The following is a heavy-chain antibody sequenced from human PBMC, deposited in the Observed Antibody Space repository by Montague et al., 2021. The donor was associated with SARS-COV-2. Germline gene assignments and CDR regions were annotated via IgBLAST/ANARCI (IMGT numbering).Heavy chain of an antibody. CDR3: AREGITTPGAEWKILHYHGMDV. Sequence: SETLSLTCTVSGGSISAYYWSWIRQPPGKGLEWIAYMYNSRSSNYNPSLKSRVSISVDTSKSQFSLKLTSVTAADTAVYYCAREGITTPGAEWKILHYHGMDVWGQGTTVTVSS. J-gene: IGHJ6*02. CDR2: MYNSRSS. V-gene: IGHV4-59*13. D-gene: IGHD1-14*01. CDR1: GGSISAYY.